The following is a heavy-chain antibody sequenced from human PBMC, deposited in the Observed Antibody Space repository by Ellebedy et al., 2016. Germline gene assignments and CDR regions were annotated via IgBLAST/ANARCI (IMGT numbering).Heavy chain of an antibody. CDR3: AREPWGGLGGDY. CDR1: GFAFTYW. D-gene: IGHD3-16*01. Sequence: GGSLRLXXAASGFAFTYWMQWVRQAPGKGPVWVSLINHDGTTTAYADSVKGRFTISRDISKNTVYLQMNSLRVDDTAVYYCAREPWGGLGGDYWGQGTLVTVSS. J-gene: IGHJ4*02. V-gene: IGHV3-74*01. CDR2: INHDGTTT.